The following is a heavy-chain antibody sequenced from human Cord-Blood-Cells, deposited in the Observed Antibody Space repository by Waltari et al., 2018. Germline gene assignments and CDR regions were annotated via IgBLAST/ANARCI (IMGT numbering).Heavy chain of an antibody. D-gene: IGHD3-3*01. J-gene: IGHJ4*02. V-gene: IGHV4-38-2*02. CDR1: GYSISSGYY. CDR2: IYHSGCT. Sequence: QVQLQESGPGLVKPSETLSLTCTVSGYSISSGYYWGWIRQPPGKGLEWIGSIYHSGCTSYNPSLKSRVTISVDTSKNQFSLKLSSVTAADTAVYYCAESITIFGVGGYYFDYWGQGTLVTVSS. CDR3: AESITIFGVGGYYFDY.